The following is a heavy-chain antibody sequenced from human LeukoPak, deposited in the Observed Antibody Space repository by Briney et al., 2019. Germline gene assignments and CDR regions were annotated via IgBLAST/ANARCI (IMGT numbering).Heavy chain of an antibody. CDR3: ARPPGIAAAWFDP. V-gene: IGHV4-39*01. Sequence: SETLSLTCTVSGGSISSSSYYWGWIRQPPGKGLEWIGSIYYSGSTYYNPSLKSRVTISVDTSKDQFSLKLSSVTAADTAVYYCARPPGIAAAWFDPWGQGTLVTVSS. CDR1: GGSISSSSYY. D-gene: IGHD6-13*01. J-gene: IGHJ5*02. CDR2: IYYSGST.